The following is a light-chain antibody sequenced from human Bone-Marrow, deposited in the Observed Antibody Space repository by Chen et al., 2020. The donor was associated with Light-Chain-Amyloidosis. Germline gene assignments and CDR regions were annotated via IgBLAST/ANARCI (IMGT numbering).Light chain of an antibody. V-gene: IGLV3-25*03. J-gene: IGLJ3*02. CDR2: KDS. CDR3: QSADSSDTYVV. Sequence: YDLPQPPSVSVSPGQTARIPCSGDALPMQYTYWYQRKPGQAPVLVIFKDSERPSGIPERFSGSSSGTTVTLTISGVQAEDEADYYCQSADSSDTYVVFGGGTQLTVL. CDR1: ALPMQY.